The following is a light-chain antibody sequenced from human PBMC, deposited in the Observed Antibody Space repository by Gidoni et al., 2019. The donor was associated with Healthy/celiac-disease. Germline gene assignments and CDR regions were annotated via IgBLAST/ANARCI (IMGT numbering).Light chain of an antibody. J-gene: IGLJ2*01. CDR2: EGS. V-gene: IGLV2-23*01. Sequence: QSALTPPAPVSGSPGPSITISCTGTSSDVGSYNLVSWYQQHPGKAPKLMIYEGSKRPSGGSNRFSGSKSGNTASLTISGLQAEDEADYYCCSYAGSSTSKVVFGGGTKLTVL. CDR3: CSYAGSSTSKVV. CDR1: SSDVGSYNL.